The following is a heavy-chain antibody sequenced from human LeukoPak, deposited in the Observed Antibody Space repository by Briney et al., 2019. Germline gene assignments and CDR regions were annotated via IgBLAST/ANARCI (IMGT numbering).Heavy chain of an antibody. Sequence: ASVKVSCKASGYTFTSYDINWVRQATGQRLEWMGWMNPNSGNTGYAQKFQGRVTMTRNTSISTAYMELSSLRSEDTAVYYCARGPPGGWFGELSYDYWGQGTLVTVSS. CDR1: GYTFTSYD. J-gene: IGHJ4*02. CDR3: ARGPPGGWFGELSYDY. CDR2: MNPNSGNT. V-gene: IGHV1-8*01. D-gene: IGHD3-10*01.